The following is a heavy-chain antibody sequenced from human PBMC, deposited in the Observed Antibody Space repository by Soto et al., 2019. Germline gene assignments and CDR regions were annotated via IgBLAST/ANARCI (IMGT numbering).Heavy chain of an antibody. CDR1: GGSISRGGYY. CDR2: IYYSGST. J-gene: IGHJ4*02. D-gene: IGHD3-22*01. V-gene: IGHV4-31*03. CDR3: ARGMYYYDSSGYYPHYYFDY. Sequence: KPSETLSLTCTVSGGSISRGGYYWSWIRQHPGKGLEWIGYIYYSGSTYYNPSLKSRVTISVDTSKNQFSLKLSSVTAADTAVYYCARGMYYYDSSGYYPHYYFDYWGQGTLVTVS.